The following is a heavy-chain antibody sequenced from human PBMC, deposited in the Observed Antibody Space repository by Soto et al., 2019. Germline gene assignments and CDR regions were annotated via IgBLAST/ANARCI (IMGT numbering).Heavy chain of an antibody. V-gene: IGHV1-69*13. D-gene: IGHD6-6*01. CDR1: GGTFSSYA. CDR2: IIPIFGTV. Sequence: GASVKVSCKASGGTFSSYAISWVRQAPGQGLEWMGGIIPIFGTVNYAQKFQGRVTMTADESISTAYMELSSLRSEDTAVYYCARRVQLVLFGYYYYYMDVWGKGTTVTVSS. J-gene: IGHJ6*03. CDR3: ARRVQLVLFGYYYYYMDV.